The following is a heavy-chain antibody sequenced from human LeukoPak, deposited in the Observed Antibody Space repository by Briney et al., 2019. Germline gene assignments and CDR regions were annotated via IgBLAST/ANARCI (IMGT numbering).Heavy chain of an antibody. Sequence: GGSLRLSCAAYGLTFNTYWMNWVRQAPGKGLEWVANTSPDGNEKYYADFVKGRFSIFRDNANSILYLQMNSLRGEDTAVYYCLPGKGYWGQGTLVTVSS. D-gene: IGHD4-23*01. CDR2: TSPDGNEK. CDR1: GLTFNTYW. J-gene: IGHJ4*02. CDR3: LPGKGY. V-gene: IGHV3-7*01.